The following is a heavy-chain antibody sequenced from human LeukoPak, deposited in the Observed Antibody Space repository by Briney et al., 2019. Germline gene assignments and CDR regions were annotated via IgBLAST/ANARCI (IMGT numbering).Heavy chain of an antibody. V-gene: IGHV1-46*01. CDR1: GYTFTSYY. CDR2: INPRGGST. Sequence: ASVKVSCKASGYTFTSYYMHWVRQAPGQGLEWMGIINPRGGSTSYAQKFQGRVTMTRDTSTSTVYMELSSLRSEDTAVYYCAAIAVAGTDFDYWGQGTLVTVSS. J-gene: IGHJ4*02. D-gene: IGHD6-19*01. CDR3: AAIAVAGTDFDY.